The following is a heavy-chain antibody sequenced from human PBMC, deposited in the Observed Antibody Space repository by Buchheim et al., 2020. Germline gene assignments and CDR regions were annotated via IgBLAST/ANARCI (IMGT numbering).Heavy chain of an antibody. V-gene: IGHV3-23*01. CDR1: GFTFGSYV. D-gene: IGHD3-16*01. CDR3: AKEDMWGSYTMAV. Sequence: EVQLLESGGGLVQPGGSLRLSCAASGFTFGSYVMSWVRQAPGKGLEWVSSISASGASTYYADSVKGRFTISRDNSKNTVSLQMNSLAAEDRAVYFCAKEDMWGSYTMAVWGQGTT. J-gene: IGHJ6*02. CDR2: ISASGAST.